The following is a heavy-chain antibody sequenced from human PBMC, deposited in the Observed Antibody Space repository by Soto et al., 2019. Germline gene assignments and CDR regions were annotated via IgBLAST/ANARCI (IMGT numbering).Heavy chain of an antibody. CDR3: ARSYYDTTGFAVDP. CDR2: MYFGGSF. Sequence: QLQLQVSGPGLVKPSETLSLTCTVSGASVSSGYWSWIRQPPGKGLEWIGFMYFGGSFNYNPSLTSRVTISVETSKNQFSMKVTSVTAADTAVYYCARSYYDTTGFAVDPWGQGALVTVSS. V-gene: IGHV4-59*02. CDR1: GASVSSGY. J-gene: IGHJ5*02. D-gene: IGHD3-22*01.